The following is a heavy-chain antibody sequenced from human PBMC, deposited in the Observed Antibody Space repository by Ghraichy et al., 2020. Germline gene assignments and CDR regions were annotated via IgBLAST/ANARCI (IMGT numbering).Heavy chain of an antibody. CDR2: VYATGGT. CDR3: ARGSGSYRFDP. J-gene: IGHJ5*02. V-gene: IGHV4-4*08. D-gene: IGHD3-3*01. CDR1: GGSISNTY. Sequence: GSLRLSCSVSGGSISNTYWSWIRQPPGKGLEWIGYVYATGGTNYNPSLKSRVAIGVDASKSEVSLKVRSVTAADTAVYYCARGSGSYRFDPWGQGLLVTVSS.